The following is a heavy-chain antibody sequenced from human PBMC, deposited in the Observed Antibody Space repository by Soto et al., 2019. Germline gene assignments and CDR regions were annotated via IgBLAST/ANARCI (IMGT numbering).Heavy chain of an antibody. J-gene: IGHJ4*02. D-gene: IGHD1-1*01. CDR3: ARDLTGTTGNDY. CDR1: GFTLSSYA. V-gene: IGHV3-23*01. CDR2: FSGTGGYT. Sequence: PGGSLRLSCAASGFTLSSYAMSWVRQAPGKGLEWVSTFSGTGGYTYYADSVKGRFTISRDDSKNTLFLHMNSLRAADTAVYYCARDLTGTTGNDYWGQGTLVTVSS.